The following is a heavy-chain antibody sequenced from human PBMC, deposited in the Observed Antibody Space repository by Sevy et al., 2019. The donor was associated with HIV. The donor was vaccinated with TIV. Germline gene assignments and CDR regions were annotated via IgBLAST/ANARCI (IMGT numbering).Heavy chain of an antibody. CDR3: ARGIAEQWLVKRQSYYVDY. D-gene: IGHD6-19*01. CDR2: IYSVGST. J-gene: IGHJ4*02. Sequence: GGSLRLSCAASGFTVSSNYMSWVRQAPGKGLEWVSVIYSVGSTYYADSVKGRFTISRDNSKNTLYLQMNSLRAEDTAVYYCARGIAEQWLVKRQSYYVDYWGQGTLVTVSS. V-gene: IGHV3-53*01. CDR1: GFTVSSNY.